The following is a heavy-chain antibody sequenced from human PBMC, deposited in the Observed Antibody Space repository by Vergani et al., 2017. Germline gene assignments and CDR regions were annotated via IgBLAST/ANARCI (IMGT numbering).Heavy chain of an antibody. Sequence: VQLVESGGGLVQPGGSLTLSCVASGFSFRGHGMHWVRQAPGKGLEWVAMISYDGDRRDYGDFAKGRFTISRDSSKTVYLQMNSLRVEDTAMYFCAKGDSRTGEILYYYYGMDVWGQGTTVTVSS. CDR2: ISYDGDRR. CDR1: GFSFRGHG. J-gene: IGHJ6*02. D-gene: IGHD7-27*01. V-gene: IGHV3-30*18. CDR3: AKGDSRTGEILYYYYGMDV.